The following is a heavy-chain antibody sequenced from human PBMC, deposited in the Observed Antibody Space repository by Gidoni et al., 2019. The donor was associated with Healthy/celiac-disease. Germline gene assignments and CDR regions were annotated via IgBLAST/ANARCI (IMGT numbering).Heavy chain of an antibody. J-gene: IGHJ4*02. CDR1: GFTVSSNT. CDR3: ARSRVSSWYGSWEY. Sequence: EVQLVESGGGLIQPGGSLRLSCAASGFTVSSNTMSWVRQAPGKGLEWVSVIYSGGSTYYADSVKGRFTISRDNSKNTLYLQMNSLRGEDTAVYHCARSRVSSWYGSWEYWGQGTLVTVSS. CDR2: IYSGGST. V-gene: IGHV3-53*01. D-gene: IGHD6-13*01.